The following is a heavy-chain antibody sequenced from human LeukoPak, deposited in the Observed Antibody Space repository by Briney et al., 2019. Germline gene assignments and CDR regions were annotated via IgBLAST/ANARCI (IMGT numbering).Heavy chain of an antibody. V-gene: IGHV1-3*01. CDR2: NNAGNGKT. CDR1: GYTFTNYA. D-gene: IGHD3-9*01. J-gene: IGHJ4*02. Sequence: GASVKVSCKASGYTFTNYAVHWVRQAPGQRLEWMGWNNAGNGKTNYSQKFQVRVTLTRDTSASTVYMELSSLRSEDTAVYYCARGYYDLLTGHVVTYYFDYWGQGTLVTVSS. CDR3: ARGYYDLLTGHVVTYYFDY.